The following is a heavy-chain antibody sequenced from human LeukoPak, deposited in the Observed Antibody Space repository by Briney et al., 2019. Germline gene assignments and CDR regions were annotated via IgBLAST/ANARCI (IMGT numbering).Heavy chain of an antibody. Sequence: PGGSLRLSCAASGFTFSSYSMNWVRQAPGKGLEWVSSISSSSSYIYYADSVKGRFTISRDNAKNSLYLQMNSLRAEDTAVYYCARAIPYGDYVFDYWGQGTLVTVSS. CDR2: ISSSSSYI. CDR1: GFTFSSYS. CDR3: ARAIPYGDYVFDY. V-gene: IGHV3-21*01. D-gene: IGHD4-17*01. J-gene: IGHJ4*02.